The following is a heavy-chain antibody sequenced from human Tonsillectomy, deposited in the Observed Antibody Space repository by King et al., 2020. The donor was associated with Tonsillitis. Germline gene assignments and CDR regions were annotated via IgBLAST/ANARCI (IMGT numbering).Heavy chain of an antibody. CDR1: GYTLTDYF. J-gene: IGHJ3*01. CDR2: INPKNGVT. Sequence: QLVQSGAEVKKPGASVMVSCKTSGYTLTDYFIHWVRQAPGQGLEWMGWINPKNGVTNYAPKFQGWVTMTRDNSISTAYLEVNRLTSDDTAVYYCVGEPPAWHAFDLWGQGTMVTVSS. V-gene: IGHV1-2*04. CDR3: VGEPPAWHAFDL.